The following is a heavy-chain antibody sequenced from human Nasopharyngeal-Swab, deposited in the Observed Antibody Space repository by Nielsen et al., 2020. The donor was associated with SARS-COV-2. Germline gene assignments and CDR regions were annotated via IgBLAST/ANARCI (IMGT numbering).Heavy chain of an antibody. CDR3: ARVTSSGYRGYFQH. D-gene: IGHD3-22*01. J-gene: IGHJ1*01. CDR2: IYYSGST. CDR1: GGSFSGYY. V-gene: IGHV4-34*01. Sequence: SETLSLTCAVYGGSFSGYYWSWIRQPPGKGLEWIGSIYYSGSTYYNPSLKSRVTISVDTSKNQFSLKLSSVTAADTAVYYCARVTSSGYRGYFQHWGQGTLVTVSS.